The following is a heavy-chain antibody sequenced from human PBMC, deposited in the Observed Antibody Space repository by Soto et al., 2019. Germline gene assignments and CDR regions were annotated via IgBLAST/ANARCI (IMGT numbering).Heavy chain of an antibody. CDR1: GFTFSNYG. CDR3: ARDIESVTAKHFFYYYAMDV. J-gene: IGHJ6*02. CDR2: VSANNGHT. V-gene: IGHV1-18*01. Sequence: ASVKVSCKASGFTFSNYGLNWVRQAPGQGLEWMGWVSANNGHTNYAQNLQGRVSMTTDTSTSTAYMELRGLRFDDTAVYYCARDIESVTAKHFFYYYAMDVWGQGTTVTVYS. D-gene: IGHD2-8*01.